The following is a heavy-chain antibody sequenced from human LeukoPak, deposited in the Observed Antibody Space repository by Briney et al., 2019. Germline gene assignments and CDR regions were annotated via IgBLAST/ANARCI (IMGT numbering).Heavy chain of an antibody. CDR3: AKPGDYYDSSGYYFDY. Sequence: GGSLRLSCAASGFTFSSYGMHWVRQAPGKGLEWVAVISYDGSNKYYADSVKGRFTISRDNSKNTLYLQMNSLRAEDTAVYYCAKPGDYYDSSGYYFDYWGQGTLVTVSS. CDR1: GFTFSSYG. D-gene: IGHD3-22*01. J-gene: IGHJ4*02. CDR2: ISYDGSNK. V-gene: IGHV3-30*18.